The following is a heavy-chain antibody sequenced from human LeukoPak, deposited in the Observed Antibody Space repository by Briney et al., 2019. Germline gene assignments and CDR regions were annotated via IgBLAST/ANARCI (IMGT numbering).Heavy chain of an antibody. CDR2: IYYSGST. CDR1: GGSISSYY. V-gene: IGHV4-59*13. J-gene: IGHJ2*01. Sequence: SETLSLICTVSGGSISSYYWSWMRQSPEKGLEWIGYIYYSGSTNYNPSLKSRVTISVDTSKNQFSLKLTSVTAADTAVYYCARVAQINWYFDLWGRGTLVTVSS. CDR3: ARVAQINWYFDL.